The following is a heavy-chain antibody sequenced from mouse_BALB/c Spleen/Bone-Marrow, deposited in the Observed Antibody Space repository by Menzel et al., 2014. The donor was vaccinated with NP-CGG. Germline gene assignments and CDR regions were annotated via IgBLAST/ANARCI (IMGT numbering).Heavy chain of an antibody. CDR1: GFTFSSFG. Sequence: EVHLGESGGGLVQPGGSRKLSCAASGFTFSSFGMHWVRQAPERGLEWVAYISSGSSTIFYADTVKGRFTISRDNPKNTLFLQMTSLRSEDTAMYYCTRGGNWEDFDYWGQGTTLTASS. V-gene: IGHV5-17*02. CDR3: TRGGNWEDFDY. D-gene: IGHD4-1*01. J-gene: IGHJ2*01. CDR2: ISSGSSTI.